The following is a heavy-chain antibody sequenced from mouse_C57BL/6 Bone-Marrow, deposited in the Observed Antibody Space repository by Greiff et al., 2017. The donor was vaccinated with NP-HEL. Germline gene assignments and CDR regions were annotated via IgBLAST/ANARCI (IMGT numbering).Heavy chain of an antibody. CDR1: GYSITSGYY. V-gene: IGHV3-6*01. CDR2: ISYDGSN. Sequence: VQLKESGPGLVKPSQSLSLTCSVTGYSITSGYYWYWIRPFPGNTLEWMGYISYDGSNNYNPSLKNRISITRDTSKNQFVLKLNSVTTEDTATYYCARDRNYGSTWFAYWGQGTLVTVS. CDR3: ARDRNYGSTWFAY. J-gene: IGHJ3*01. D-gene: IGHD1-1*01.